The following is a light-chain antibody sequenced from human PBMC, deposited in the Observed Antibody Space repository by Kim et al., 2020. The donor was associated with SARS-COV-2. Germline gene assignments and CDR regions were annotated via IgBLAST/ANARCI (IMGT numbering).Light chain of an antibody. J-gene: IGKJ4*01. Sequence: SPGERATLSGRASQIVSSSSLAWYQQKVGQAPRLVIYGASTRGTGIPDRFSGSGSGTDFTLTISRLEPEDFAVYYCQDYGRSQLTFGGGTKVDIK. CDR3: QDYGRSQLT. CDR1: QIVSSSS. CDR2: GAS. V-gene: IGKV3-20*01.